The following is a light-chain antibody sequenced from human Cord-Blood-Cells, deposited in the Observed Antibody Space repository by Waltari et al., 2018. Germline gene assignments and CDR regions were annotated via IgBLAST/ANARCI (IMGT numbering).Light chain of an antibody. CDR2: DAS. CDR3: QQRSNWPRALT. V-gene: IGKV3-11*01. Sequence: EIVLTQSPATLSLSPVARATLSCRASQSVSSYLAWYQQKPGQAPRLLIYDASNRATGIPARFSGSGSGTDFTLTISSLEPEDFAVYYCQQRSNWPRALTFGGGTKVEIK. CDR1: QSVSSY. J-gene: IGKJ4*01.